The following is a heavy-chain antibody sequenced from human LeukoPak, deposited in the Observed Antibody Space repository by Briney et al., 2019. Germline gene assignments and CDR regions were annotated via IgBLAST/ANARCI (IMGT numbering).Heavy chain of an antibody. Sequence: ASVKVSCKASGYTFTSYGISWVRQAPGQGLEWMGWISAYNGNTNYAQKLQGRVTMTTGTSTSTAYMELRSLRSDDAAVYYCARAGSSWYSRDYWGQGTLVTVSS. CDR3: ARAGSSWYSRDY. J-gene: IGHJ4*02. CDR1: GYTFTSYG. D-gene: IGHD6-13*01. V-gene: IGHV1-18*01. CDR2: ISAYNGNT.